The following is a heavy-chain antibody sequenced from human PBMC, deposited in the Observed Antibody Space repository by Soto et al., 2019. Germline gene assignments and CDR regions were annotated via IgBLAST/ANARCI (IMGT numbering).Heavy chain of an antibody. J-gene: IGHJ3*02. V-gene: IGHV3-30-3*01. D-gene: IGHD6-19*01. Sequence: QVQLVESGGGVVQPGRSLRLSCAASGFTFSSYAMHWVRQAPGKGLEWVAAISYDGSNKYYADSVKGRFTISRDNSKNTLYLQMNSLRAEDTAVYYCARATSGWYKAAFDIWGQGTMVTVSS. CDR2: ISYDGSNK. CDR3: ARATSGWYKAAFDI. CDR1: GFTFSSYA.